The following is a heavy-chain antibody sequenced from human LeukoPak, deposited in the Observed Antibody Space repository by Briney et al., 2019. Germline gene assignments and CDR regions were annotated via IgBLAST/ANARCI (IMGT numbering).Heavy chain of an antibody. V-gene: IGHV3-23*01. CDR3: AKDIRSSSWYYYYGMDV. J-gene: IGHJ6*02. Sequence: GGSLRLSCAASGFTFSSYAMSWVRQAPGKGLEWVSAISGSGGSTYYADSVKGRFTISRDNSKNTLYLQMNSLRAEDTAVYYCAKDIRSSSWYYYYGMDVWGQGTTVTVSS. D-gene: IGHD6-13*01. CDR1: GFTFSSYA. CDR2: ISGSGGST.